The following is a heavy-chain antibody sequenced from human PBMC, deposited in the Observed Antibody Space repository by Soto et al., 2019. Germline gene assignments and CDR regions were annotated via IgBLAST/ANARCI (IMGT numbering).Heavy chain of an antibody. CDR2: INHSGST. J-gene: IGHJ4*02. D-gene: IGHD3-3*01. Sequence: SETLSLTCAVYGGSFSGYYWSWIRQPPGKGLEWIGEINHSGSTNYNPSLKSRVTISVDTSKIQFSLKLSSVTAADTAVYYCARGSDFWSGYYDYLCQGTLVSVSS. CDR3: ARGSDFWSGYYDY. CDR1: GGSFSGYY. V-gene: IGHV4-34*01.